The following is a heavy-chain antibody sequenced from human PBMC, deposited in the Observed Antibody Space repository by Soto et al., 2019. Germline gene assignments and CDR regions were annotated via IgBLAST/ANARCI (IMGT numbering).Heavy chain of an antibody. CDR2: INVYNGNT. CDR3: ARGVGSGSYYNQYNWFDP. CDR1: GYTFTNYG. D-gene: IGHD3-10*01. J-gene: IGHJ5*02. Sequence: QVQLVQSGGEVKKPGASVKVSCKASGYTFTNYGISWVRQAPGQGLEWMGWINVYNGNTKYAQKVQGRVTMTTDTSTSTAYMELRSLRSDDTALYYCARGVGSGSYYNQYNWFDPWSQGTLVTVSS. V-gene: IGHV1-18*01.